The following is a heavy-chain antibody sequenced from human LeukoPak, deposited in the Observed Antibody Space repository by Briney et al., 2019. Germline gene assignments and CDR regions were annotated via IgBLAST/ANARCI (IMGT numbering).Heavy chain of an antibody. J-gene: IGHJ4*02. CDR3: ARTYYDFWSGYHKFDY. CDR1: GYTFTRNA. D-gene: IGHD3-3*01. CDR2: INPNTGNP. V-gene: IGHV7-4-1*02. Sequence: ASVKVSCKASGYTFTRNALNWVRQAPGQGLDWMGWINPNTGNPTYAQGFIGRFVFSLDTSVSTAYLRITSLKAEDTAVYYCARTYYDFWSGYHKFDYWGQGTLVTVSS.